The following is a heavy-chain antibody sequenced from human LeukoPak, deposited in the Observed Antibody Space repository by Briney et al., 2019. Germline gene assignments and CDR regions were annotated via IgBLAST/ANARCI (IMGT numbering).Heavy chain of an antibody. D-gene: IGHD3-3*01. CDR1: GFTFSNAW. CDR2: IKSKTDGGAT. V-gene: IGHV3-15*01. Sequence: GGSLRLSCAASGFTFSNAWMSWVRQAPGKGLEWVGRIKSKTDGGATDYAAPVKGRFTISRDDSKNTLYLQMNSLKTEDTAVYYCTRGPSSNRFAIWGQGTMVTVSS. J-gene: IGHJ3*02. CDR3: TRGPSSNRFAI.